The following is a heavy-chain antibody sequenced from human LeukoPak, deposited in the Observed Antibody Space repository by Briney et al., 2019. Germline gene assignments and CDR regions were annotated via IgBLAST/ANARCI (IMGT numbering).Heavy chain of an antibody. Sequence: KRGESLKISCKGSGYSFTKYWIGWERQMPGKGLEWTGIIYLGDSDTRYSPSFQGQVTISADKSVSTAYLQWSSLKASDTAMYYCARHVKDTSGFYYPDFDFWGQGTLVTVSS. V-gene: IGHV5-51*01. CDR1: GYSFTKYW. D-gene: IGHD3-22*01. J-gene: IGHJ4*02. CDR3: ARHVKDTSGFYYPDFDF. CDR2: IYLGDSDT.